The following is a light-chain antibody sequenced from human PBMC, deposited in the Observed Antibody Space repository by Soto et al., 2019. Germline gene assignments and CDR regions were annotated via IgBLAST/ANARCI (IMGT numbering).Light chain of an antibody. CDR2: DAS. J-gene: IGKJ1*01. V-gene: IGKV1-5*01. CDR3: QQYDVHPKT. Sequence: DVQMKQSTSTLAASVGDRVTITCRASENIKNWLAWYQQTPGKAPKVLISDASRLETGVPSRFSGSGYGTDFTLTITSLQTDDFGTYHCQQYDVHPKTFGQGTKVDIK. CDR1: ENIKNW.